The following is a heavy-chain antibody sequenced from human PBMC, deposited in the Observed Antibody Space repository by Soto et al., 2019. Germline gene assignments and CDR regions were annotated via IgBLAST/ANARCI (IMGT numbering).Heavy chain of an antibody. D-gene: IGHD5-18*01. CDR2: IIPILGIA. Sequence: SVKVSCKASGGTFSSYTISWVRQAPGQGLEWMGRIIPILGIANYAQKFQGRVTITADKSTSTAYMELSSLRSEDTAVYYCARRSGYSYGQSYYYYYLDVWGKGTTVTICS. J-gene: IGHJ6*03. V-gene: IGHV1-69*02. CDR1: GGTFSSYT. CDR3: ARRSGYSYGQSYYYYYLDV.